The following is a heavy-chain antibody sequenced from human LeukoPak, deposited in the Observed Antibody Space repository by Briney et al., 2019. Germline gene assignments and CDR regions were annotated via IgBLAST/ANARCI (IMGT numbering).Heavy chain of an antibody. CDR3: AKTRTDNDYVWGSLI. CDR1: GFTFRIYG. V-gene: IGHV3-30*18. J-gene: IGHJ4*02. CDR2: ISYDGSNK. Sequence: GGSLRLSCAASGFTFRIYGMHWVRQAPGKGLEWVAVISYDGSNKYYADSVKGRFTISRDNSKNTLYLQMNSLRAEDTALYYCAKTRTDNDYVWGSLIWGQGTLVTVSS. D-gene: IGHD3-16*01.